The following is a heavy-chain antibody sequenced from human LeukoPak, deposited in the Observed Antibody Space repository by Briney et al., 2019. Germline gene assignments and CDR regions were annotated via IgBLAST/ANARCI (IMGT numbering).Heavy chain of an antibody. J-gene: IGHJ4*02. D-gene: IGHD4-17*01. CDR1: GFMFNSYE. Sequence: GGSLRLSCAASGFMFNSYEMNWVRQAPGKGLEWVSYISGSGLSIYYANSVKGRFTISRDNAKNTLYLQMNSLRAEDTAVYYCAGENIENGDLGYLDYWGQGTLVTVPS. CDR2: ISGSGLSI. V-gene: IGHV3-48*03. CDR3: AGENIENGDLGYLDY.